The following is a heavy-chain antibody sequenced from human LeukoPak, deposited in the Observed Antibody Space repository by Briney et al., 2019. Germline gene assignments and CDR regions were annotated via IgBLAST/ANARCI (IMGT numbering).Heavy chain of an antibody. CDR1: GYTFTSYY. D-gene: IGHD1-26*01. Sequence: GASVKVSCKASGYTFTSYYMHWVRQAPGQGLEWIGIINPSGGSTSYAQKLQGRLTMTTDTSTSTAYMELRSLRSDDTAVYYCARDQPRELPPFDYWGQGTLVTVSS. V-gene: IGHV1-46*01. CDR3: ARDQPRELPPFDY. CDR2: INPSGGST. J-gene: IGHJ4*02.